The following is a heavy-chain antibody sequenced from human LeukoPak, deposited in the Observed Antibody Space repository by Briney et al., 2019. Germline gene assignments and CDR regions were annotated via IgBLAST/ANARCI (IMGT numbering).Heavy chain of an antibody. D-gene: IGHD5-24*01. CDR3: ARVFSVGGDGYNAHGYNGPLGY. Sequence: GGSLRLSCAASGLTFSDHYMDWVRQAPGKGLEWVGRTRNKANSYTTEYAASVKGRFTISRDDSKNSLYLQMNSLKTEDTAVYYCARVFSVGGDGYNAHGYNGPLGYWGQGTLVTVSS. J-gene: IGHJ4*02. CDR2: TRNKANSYTT. V-gene: IGHV3-72*01. CDR1: GLTFSDHY.